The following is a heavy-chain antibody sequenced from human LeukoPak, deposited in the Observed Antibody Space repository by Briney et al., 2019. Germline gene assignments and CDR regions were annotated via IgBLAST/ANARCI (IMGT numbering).Heavy chain of an antibody. CDR3: ARASYDSSGYYWGY. V-gene: IGHV4-31*03. Sequence: SETLSLTCTVSGGSISSGGYYWSWIRQHPGKGLEWIGYIYYSGSTYYNPSLKSRVIISVDTSKNQFSLKLSSVTAADTAVYYCARASYDSSGYYWGYWGQGTLVTVSS. D-gene: IGHD3-22*01. CDR1: GGSISSGGYY. CDR2: IYYSGST. J-gene: IGHJ4*02.